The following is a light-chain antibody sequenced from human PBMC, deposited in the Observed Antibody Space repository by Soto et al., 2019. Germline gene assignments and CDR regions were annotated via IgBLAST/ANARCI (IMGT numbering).Light chain of an antibody. CDR2: DAS. Sequence: EIVLTQSPSTLSLSPGERATLSFRASQSVSSSYLAWYQQKPGLAPRLLIYDASSRATGIPDRFSGSGSGTDFTLTISRLEPEDFAVYYCQQYVTSPWAFGQGTKVDIK. CDR3: QQYVTSPWA. CDR1: QSVSSSY. V-gene: IGKV3D-20*01. J-gene: IGKJ1*01.